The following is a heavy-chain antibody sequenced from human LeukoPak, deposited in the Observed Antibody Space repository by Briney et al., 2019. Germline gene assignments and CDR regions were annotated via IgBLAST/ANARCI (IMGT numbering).Heavy chain of an antibody. V-gene: IGHV3-30-3*01. J-gene: IGHJ6*02. CDR1: GFTFSSYA. CDR3: ARDRRIVVVPAAMSYYYYGMDV. CDR2: ISYDGSNK. D-gene: IGHD2-2*01. Sequence: PGRSLRLSCAASGFTFSSYAMHWVRQAPGKGLEWVAVISYDGSNKYYADSVKGRFTISRDNSKNTLYLQMNSLRAKDTAVYYCARDRRIVVVPAAMSYYYYGMDVWGQGTTVTVSS.